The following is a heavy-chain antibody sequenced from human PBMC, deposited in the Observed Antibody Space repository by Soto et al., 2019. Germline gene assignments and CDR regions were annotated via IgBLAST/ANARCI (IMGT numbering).Heavy chain of an antibody. Sequence: GGSLRLSGAASGFSFDDYNMHWVRQGPGKGLEWGSFISWNGANTVYADSVKGRFAISRDSSKKSVSLQSNCLRSADTALYYCASETLSYGFGLDVWGQGTTVTVSS. CDR3: ASETLSYGFGLDV. J-gene: IGHJ6*02. D-gene: IGHD3-16*01. V-gene: IGHV3-43*01. CDR2: ISWNGANT. CDR1: GFSFDDYN.